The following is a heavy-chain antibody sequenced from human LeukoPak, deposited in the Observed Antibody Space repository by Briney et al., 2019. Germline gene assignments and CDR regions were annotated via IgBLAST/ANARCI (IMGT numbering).Heavy chain of an antibody. Sequence: SETLSLTCTVSGGSISSYYWSWIRQPPGKGLEWIGYIYYSGSTNYNPSLKSRVTISVDTSKNQFSLKLSSVTAADTAVYYCARRIAARRDFDYWGQGTLVTVSS. CDR2: IYYSGST. CDR1: GGSISSYY. V-gene: IGHV4-59*12. D-gene: IGHD6-6*01. CDR3: ARRIAARRDFDY. J-gene: IGHJ4*02.